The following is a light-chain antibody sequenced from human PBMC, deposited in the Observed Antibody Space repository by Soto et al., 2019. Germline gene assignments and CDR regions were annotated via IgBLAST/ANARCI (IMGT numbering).Light chain of an antibody. Sequence: ETVMTQSPATLSVSPGESATLSCRASQSISSNLAWFQQKPGQAPRLLIYDASTMATGFPARFSGSGSGTDFTLTISSLEPEDFAIYYCQQRSNWITIGQGTRLEIK. J-gene: IGKJ5*01. V-gene: IGKV3-11*01. CDR3: QQRSNWIT. CDR1: QSISSN. CDR2: DAS.